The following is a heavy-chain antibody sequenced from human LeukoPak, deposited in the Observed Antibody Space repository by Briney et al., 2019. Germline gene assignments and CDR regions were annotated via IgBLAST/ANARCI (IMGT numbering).Heavy chain of an antibody. CDR1: GYTFTSYD. D-gene: IGHD7-27*01. J-gene: IGHJ4*02. CDR2: MNPNSGNT. Sequence: ASVKVSCKASGYTFTSYDINWVRQATGQGLEWMGWMNPNSGNTGYAQKFQGRVTMTTDTSTTTAYMELRSLRSDDTAVYYCARDYRTGFDYWGQGTLVTVSS. V-gene: IGHV1-8*02. CDR3: ARDYRTGFDY.